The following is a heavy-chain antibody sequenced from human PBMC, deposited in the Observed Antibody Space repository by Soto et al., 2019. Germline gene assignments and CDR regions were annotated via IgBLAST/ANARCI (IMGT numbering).Heavy chain of an antibody. J-gene: IGHJ4*02. V-gene: IGHV3-33*01. CDR2: IWYDGRNK. D-gene: IGHD7-27*01. Sequence: QVQLVESGGGVVQPGRSLRLSCAASGFTFSNYGMHWVRQAPCKGLEWVAVIWYDGRNKYYADSLKGRFTISRDNSKNTLYLQMNSLRVEDTAVYYCVRSSSNWGPDYWGQGTLVTVSS. CDR1: GFTFSNYG. CDR3: VRSSSNWGPDY.